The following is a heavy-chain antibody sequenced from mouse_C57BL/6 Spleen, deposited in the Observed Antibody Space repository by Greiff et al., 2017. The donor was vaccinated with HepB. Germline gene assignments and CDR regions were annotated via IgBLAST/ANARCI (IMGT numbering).Heavy chain of an antibody. Sequence: QVQLQQPGAELVKPGASVKLSCKASGYTFTSYWMQWVKQRPGQGLEWIGEIDPSDSYTNYNQKFKGKATLTVDTSSSTAYMQLSSLTSEDSAVYYCARWNDYADYWGQGTTLTVSS. J-gene: IGHJ2*01. CDR2: IDPSDSYT. D-gene: IGHD2-4*01. CDR1: GYTFTSYW. CDR3: ARWNDYADY. V-gene: IGHV1-50*01.